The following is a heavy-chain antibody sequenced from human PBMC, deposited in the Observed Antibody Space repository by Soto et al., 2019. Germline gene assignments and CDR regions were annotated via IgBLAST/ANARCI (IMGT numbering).Heavy chain of an antibody. CDR3: TTVGAVKTWYYYAMDV. V-gene: IGHV3-15*01. CDR2: IKSKTDGGTI. J-gene: IGHJ6*02. CDR1: GFTFDNAW. Sequence: EVQLVESGGGLVKPGGSLRLSCATSGFTFDNAWMTWVRQAPGKGLEWVGRIKSKTDGGTIDYTASVKGRFTISRADRKXXLDLQMNGMQTEDTAVYYCTTVGAVKTWYYYAMDVWGQGTTVTVSS. D-gene: IGHD4-17*01.